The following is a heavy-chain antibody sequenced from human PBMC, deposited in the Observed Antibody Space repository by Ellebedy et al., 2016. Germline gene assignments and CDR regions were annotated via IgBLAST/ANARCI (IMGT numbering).Heavy chain of an antibody. D-gene: IGHD3-3*01. Sequence: GESLKISXAASGFTVSSNYMSWVRQAPGKGLEWVSVIYSGGSTYYADSVKGRFIISRDNAKNSLFLQMNSLRVEDTAVYYCARDGSEWSRDYWGQGTLVTVSS. CDR3: ARDGSEWSRDY. V-gene: IGHV3-53*01. CDR1: GFTVSSNY. J-gene: IGHJ4*02. CDR2: IYSGGST.